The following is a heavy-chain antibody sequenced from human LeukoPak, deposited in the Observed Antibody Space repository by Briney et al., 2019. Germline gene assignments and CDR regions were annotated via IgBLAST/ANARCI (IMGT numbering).Heavy chain of an antibody. CDR1: GFTFAGYY. CDR3: ARDLSIAAAEKDQGGYYYYYYGMDV. CDR2: INPRGDST. D-gene: IGHD6-13*01. Sequence: ASVKVSCKASGFTFAGYYMHWVRQAPGQALEWIGIINPRGDSTSYAQNFQGRVSMTKDTSSSTLFMELRSLRSEDTAVYYCARDLSIAAAEKDQGGYYYYYYGMDVWGQGTTVTVSS. V-gene: IGHV1-46*01. J-gene: IGHJ6*02.